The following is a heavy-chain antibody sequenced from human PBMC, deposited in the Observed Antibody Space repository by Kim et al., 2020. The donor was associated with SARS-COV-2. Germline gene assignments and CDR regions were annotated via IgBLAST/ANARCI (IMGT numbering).Heavy chain of an antibody. D-gene: IGHD2-21*02. CDR1: GFTFTNYA. CDR3: AKGSPACCAGDCYSGY. Sequence: GGSLRLSCAASGFTFTNYALSWVRQAPGKGLEWVSAISGSGGSTYYADSVKGRFTISRDNSKNTLYLQMNSLRVEDTALYYCAKGSPACCAGDCYSGYWGQGTLVTVYS. V-gene: IGHV3-23*01. CDR2: ISGSGGST. J-gene: IGHJ4*02.